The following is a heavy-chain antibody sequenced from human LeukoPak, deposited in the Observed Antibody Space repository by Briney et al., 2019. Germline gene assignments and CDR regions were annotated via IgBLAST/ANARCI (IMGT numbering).Heavy chain of an antibody. CDR2: INHSGST. D-gene: IGHD2-2*01. V-gene: IGHV4-34*01. J-gene: IGHJ6*02. CDR3: ARGRRGKVRGLGYCSSTSCYFPHYYYYGMDV. CDR1: GGSFSGYY. Sequence: SETLSLTCAVYGGSFSGYYWSWIRQPPGKGLEWIGEINHSGSTNYNPPLKSRVTISVDTSKNQFSLKLSSVTAADTAVYYCARGRRGKVRGLGYCSSTSCYFPHYYYYGMDVWGQGTTVTVSS.